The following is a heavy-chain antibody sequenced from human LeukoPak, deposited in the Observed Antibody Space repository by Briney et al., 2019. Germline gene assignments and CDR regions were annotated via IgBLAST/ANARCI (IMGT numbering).Heavy chain of an antibody. Sequence: PGRSLRLSCAASGFIFSTYGMHWVRQAPGKGLEWVAVISYDGSNQYYADSVKGRFTISRDNAKTSLYLQMSSLRADDTAVYYCARDKDTLDSWGQGTLVTVSS. V-gene: IGHV3-30*03. CDR1: GFIFSTYG. J-gene: IGHJ4*02. CDR3: ARDKDTLDS. CDR2: ISYDGSNQ.